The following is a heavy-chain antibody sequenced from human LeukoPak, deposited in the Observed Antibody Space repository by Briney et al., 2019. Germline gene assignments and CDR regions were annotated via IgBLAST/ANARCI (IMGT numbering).Heavy chain of an antibody. Sequence: GASVKVSCKASGGTFISYAISWVRQAPGQGLEWMGGIIPIFGTANYAQKFQGRVTITADESTSTAYMELSSLRSEDTAVYYCASPGYSYGPHYFDYWGQGTLVTVSS. V-gene: IGHV1-69*13. CDR1: GGTFISYA. CDR3: ASPGYSYGPHYFDY. J-gene: IGHJ4*02. D-gene: IGHD5-18*01. CDR2: IIPIFGTA.